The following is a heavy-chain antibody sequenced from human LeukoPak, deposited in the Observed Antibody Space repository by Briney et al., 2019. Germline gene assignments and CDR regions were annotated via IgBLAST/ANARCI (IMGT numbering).Heavy chain of an antibody. V-gene: IGHV4-34*01. CDR1: GGSFSGYY. CDR3: ARLPTYYYGSGRRGIFDY. CDR2: INHSGRT. D-gene: IGHD3-10*01. J-gene: IGHJ4*02. Sequence: SETLSLTCPVYGGSFSGYYWSWIRQPPGKGLEWIGEINHSGRTNYNPSLKSRVTISVDTSKNQFSLKLSSVPAADTAVYYCARLPTYYYGSGRRGIFDYWGQGTLVTVSS.